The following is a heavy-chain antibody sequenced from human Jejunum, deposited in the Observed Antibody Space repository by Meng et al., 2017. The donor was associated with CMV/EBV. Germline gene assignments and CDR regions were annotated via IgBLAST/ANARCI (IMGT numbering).Heavy chain of an antibody. Sequence: VQVGECGGGLFQPGGSLRLSCAASEFTVSNNYMAWVRQAPGKGLEWVSVIYSGGSTYYGDSVKDRFTISRDTSKNTVYLQMDSLRAEDTAVYYCARGAGSSSSRRYLDYWGQGTLVTVSS. CDR2: IYSGGST. CDR1: EFTVSNNY. D-gene: IGHD6-6*01. J-gene: IGHJ4*03. CDR3: ARGAGSSSSRRYLDY. V-gene: IGHV3-66*01.